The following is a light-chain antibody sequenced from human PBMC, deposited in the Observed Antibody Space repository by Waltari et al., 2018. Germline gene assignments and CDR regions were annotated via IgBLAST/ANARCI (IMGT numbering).Light chain of an antibody. V-gene: IGKV1-5*03. CDR2: GAS. Sequence: DIEMTQSPSNLSASVGDRVTISCRTSQYISNWLAWYQQKPGKPPKILISGASTLHSGVPSRFVSGRSGTEFTLTINSLQPDDFATYYCLLYATYSRTFGQGTRVEI. CDR1: QYISNW. CDR3: LLYATYSRT. J-gene: IGKJ1*01.